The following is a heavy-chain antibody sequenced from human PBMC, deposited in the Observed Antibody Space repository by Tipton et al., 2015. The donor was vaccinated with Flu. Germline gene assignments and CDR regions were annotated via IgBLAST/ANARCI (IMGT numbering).Heavy chain of an antibody. V-gene: IGHV4-38-2*01. CDR3: ARRDFSNYVSDPKYWCDR. J-gene: IGHJ5*02. CDR2: IHRSGST. Sequence: LRLSCAVSGDSIRNDYFWGWIRRPPGKGLEWIATIHRSGSTKYNPSLKSRVTISVDTSKNQFSLEMRSVTAADMAVYYCARRDFSNYVSDPKYWCDRWGEGILVTGAS. D-gene: IGHD4-11*01. CDR1: GDSIRNDYF.